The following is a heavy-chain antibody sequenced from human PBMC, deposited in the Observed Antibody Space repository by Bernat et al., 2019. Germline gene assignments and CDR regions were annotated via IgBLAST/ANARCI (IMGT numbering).Heavy chain of an antibody. D-gene: IGHD5-24*01. V-gene: IGHV3-53*04. CDR1: GFTVSSNY. CDR3: ARDREGSWFDP. Sequence: EVQLVESGGGLVQPGGSLRLSCAASGFTVSSNYMSWVRQAPGKGLEWVSVIYSGGSTYYANSVRGRFTISRHNSKNTLYLQMNSLRAEDTAVYYCARDREGSWFDPWGQGTLVTVSS. CDR2: IYSGGST. J-gene: IGHJ5*02.